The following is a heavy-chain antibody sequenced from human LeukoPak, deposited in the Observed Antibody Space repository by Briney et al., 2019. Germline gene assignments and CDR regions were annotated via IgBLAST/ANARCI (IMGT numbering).Heavy chain of an antibody. CDR2: IYYSGST. J-gene: IGHJ4*02. CDR3: ARGAGYSYGRAQYRYYFDY. V-gene: IGHV4-39*01. CDR1: GGSISSSSYY. Sequence: PSETLSLTCTVSGGSISSSSYYWGWIRQPPGKGLEWIGSIYYSGSTYYNPSLKSRVTISVDTSKNQFSLKLSSVTAADTAVYYCARGAGYSYGRAQYRYYFDYWGQGTLVTVSS. D-gene: IGHD5-18*01.